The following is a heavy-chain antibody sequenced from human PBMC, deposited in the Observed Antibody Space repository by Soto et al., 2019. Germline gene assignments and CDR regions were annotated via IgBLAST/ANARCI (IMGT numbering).Heavy chain of an antibody. V-gene: IGHV4-39*01. J-gene: IGHJ4*02. D-gene: IGHD5-18*01. CDR2: IYYSGST. Sequence: SETLSLTCTVSGGSISSSSYYWGWIRQPPGKGLEWIGSIYYSGSTYYNPSLKSRVTISVDTSKNQFSLKLSSVTAADTAVYYCASGITAMVTTTFDYWGQGTLVTVSS. CDR1: GGSISSSSYY. CDR3: ASGITAMVTTTFDY.